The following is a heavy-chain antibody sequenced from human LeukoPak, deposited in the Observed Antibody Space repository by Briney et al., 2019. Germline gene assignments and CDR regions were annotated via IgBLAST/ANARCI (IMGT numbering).Heavy chain of an antibody. J-gene: IGHJ6*03. CDR1: GFTFSSYW. Sequence: GGSLRLSCAAPGFTFSSYWMSWVRQAPGKGLEWVANIKQDGSEKYYVDSVKGRFTISRDNAKNSLYLQMNSLRAEDTAVYYCVRSDYYYYYMDVWGKGTTVTISS. V-gene: IGHV3-7*01. CDR2: IKQDGSEK. CDR3: VRSDYYYYYMDV.